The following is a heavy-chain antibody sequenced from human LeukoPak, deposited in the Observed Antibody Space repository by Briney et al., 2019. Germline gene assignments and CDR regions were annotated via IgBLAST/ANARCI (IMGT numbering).Heavy chain of an antibody. D-gene: IGHD1-20*01. CDR1: GFTFSSYG. CDR2: LRYDGSNK. CDR3: AKVGKAARIIGTTSRYYYYYMDV. V-gene: IGHV3-30*02. Sequence: GGSLRLSCAASGFTFSSYGMSWVRQAPGKGLEWVTFLRYDGSNKYYADSVKGRFTISRDNSKNTLYLQMNSLRAEDTAVYYCAKVGKAARIIGTTSRYYYYYMDVWGKGTTVTISS. J-gene: IGHJ6*03.